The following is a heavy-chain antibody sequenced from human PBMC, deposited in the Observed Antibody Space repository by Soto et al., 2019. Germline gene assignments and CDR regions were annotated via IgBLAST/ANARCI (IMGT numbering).Heavy chain of an antibody. V-gene: IGHV3-23*01. J-gene: IGHJ4*02. CDR2: ISGGGNDR. CDR1: GFPFSSYA. Sequence: VQLRESGGSLVQPGGSLTLSCAASGFPFSSYAMSWVRQTPEGGLEWVAAISGGGNDRYYADFVQGRFTFSRDNSRNILYLHMNSLRVDDTAMYFCARSLFMVAPDSEPFDYWGQGTLVTVSS. CDR3: ARSLFMVAPDSEPFDY. D-gene: IGHD3-22*01.